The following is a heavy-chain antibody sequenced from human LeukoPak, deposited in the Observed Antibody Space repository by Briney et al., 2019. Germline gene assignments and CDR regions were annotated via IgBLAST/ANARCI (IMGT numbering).Heavy chain of an antibody. Sequence: GGSLILSCAASGFTFSSYAMSWVRQAPGKGLEWVSVISGSGDRAYYADSVKGRFTISRDNTKNTLYLQMNSLRADDTAVYYCAKRGGYYLDYWGQGTLVTVSS. CDR1: GFTFSSYA. CDR2: ISGSGDRA. J-gene: IGHJ4*02. CDR3: AKRGGYYLDY. V-gene: IGHV3-23*01. D-gene: IGHD3-16*01.